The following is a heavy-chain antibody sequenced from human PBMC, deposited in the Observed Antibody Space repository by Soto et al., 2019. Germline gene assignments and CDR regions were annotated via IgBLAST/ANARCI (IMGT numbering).Heavy chain of an antibody. CDR1: GGSISNDDYY. CDR2: IYYNGNT. CDR3: VRATTVTSSFFYYGLDV. J-gene: IGHJ6*02. D-gene: IGHD4-17*01. V-gene: IGHV4-30-4*08. Sequence: QVQLQESGPGLVKPSQTLSLTCTVSGGSISNDDYYWTWIRQPPGKGLEWIGHIYYNGNTYYNPSLKSRLTMSLDTSQNQFSLHLTSVIAADSASYFCVRATTVTSSFFYYGLDVWGQGTTVTVSS.